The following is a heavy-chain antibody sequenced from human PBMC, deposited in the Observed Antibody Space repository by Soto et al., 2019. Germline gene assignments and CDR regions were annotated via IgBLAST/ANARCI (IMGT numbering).Heavy chain of an antibody. V-gene: IGHV4-59*01. CDR1: GGSISPYC. Sequence: SETLSLTCDVSGGSISPYCWTWIRQPPGKGLEWMSYIHYSGSTNYSPALKNRVSISADSSKNQFSLKVTSVTPADTAIYYCARCNPDENEGLDHWGQGIQVTVSS. J-gene: IGHJ4*02. CDR2: IHYSGST. CDR3: ARCNPDENEGLDH.